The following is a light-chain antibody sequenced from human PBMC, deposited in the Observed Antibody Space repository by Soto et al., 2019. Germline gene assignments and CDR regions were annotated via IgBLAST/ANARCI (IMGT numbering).Light chain of an antibody. CDR1: SRDVGGYNY. CDR3: NSYRNTAARYV. J-gene: IGLJ1*01. V-gene: IGLV2-14*03. CDR2: DVG. Sequence: QSVLTQPASVSGSPGQSITISCTGISRDVGGYNYVSWYQHRPGEVPKLIIYDVGNRPSGVSDRFSGSKSGDTASLTISGLRAEDEADYYCNSYRNTAARYVFGTGTKVTVL.